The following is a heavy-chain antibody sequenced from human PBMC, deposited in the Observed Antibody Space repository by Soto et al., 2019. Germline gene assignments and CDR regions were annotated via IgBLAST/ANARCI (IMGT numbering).Heavy chain of an antibody. CDR2: IYPGDSDT. D-gene: IGHD3-10*01. CDR3: AISLAYGSGSYPYYYYYMDV. V-gene: IGHV5-51*01. CDR1: GYSFTSYL. J-gene: IGHJ6*03. Sequence: GECLKISCRGSGYSFTSYLIGWVRQMPGKGLECMGIIYPGDSDTRYSPSFQGQVTISADKSISTAYLQWSSLKASDTAMYYCAISLAYGSGSYPYYYYYMDVWGKGTTVTVSS.